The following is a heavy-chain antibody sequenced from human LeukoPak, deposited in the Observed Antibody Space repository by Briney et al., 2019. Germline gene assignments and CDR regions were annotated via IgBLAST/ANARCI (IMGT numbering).Heavy chain of an antibody. D-gene: IGHD4-17*01. V-gene: IGHV3-23*01. J-gene: IGHJ4*02. CDR1: GFTFSSYA. Sequence: GGSLRLSCAASGFTFSSYAMSWVRQAPGKGLEWVSAISGSGGSTYYADSVKGRFTISRDNSKNTLYLQMNSLRAEDTAVYYRAKDQDYGDYFDYWGQGTLVTVSS. CDR2: ISGSGGST. CDR3: AKDQDYGDYFDY.